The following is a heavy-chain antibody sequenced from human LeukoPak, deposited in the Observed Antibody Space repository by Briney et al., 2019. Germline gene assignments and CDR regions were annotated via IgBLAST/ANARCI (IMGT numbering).Heavy chain of an antibody. CDR2: ISATATTI. J-gene: IGHJ5*02. CDR1: GFSFSSYV. Sequence: GGSLSLSCAASGFSFSSYVINWVRQAPGKGLEWVSHISATATTIYYADSVRGRFTVSRDNAKNSLYLQMNSLRGEDTAVYYCARDSGFDTWGQGTLVIVSS. V-gene: IGHV3-48*03. CDR3: ARDSGFDT. D-gene: IGHD6-19*01.